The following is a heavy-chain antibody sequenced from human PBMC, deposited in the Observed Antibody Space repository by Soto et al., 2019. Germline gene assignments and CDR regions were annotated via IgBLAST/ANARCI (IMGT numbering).Heavy chain of an antibody. CDR1: GGSINSGGYY. Sequence: QVQLQESGPGLVKPSQTLSLTCSVSGGSINSGGYYWSWIRQHPGKGLEWIAYIYYSGSTSYNPALKSRVTVSVDTSKNQISLKLSSVTAADTAVYYCARHPGGSGYYLHFDHWGQGTLVTVSS. J-gene: IGHJ4*02. CDR2: IYYSGST. V-gene: IGHV4-31*03. CDR3: ARHPGGSGYYLHFDH. D-gene: IGHD3-3*01.